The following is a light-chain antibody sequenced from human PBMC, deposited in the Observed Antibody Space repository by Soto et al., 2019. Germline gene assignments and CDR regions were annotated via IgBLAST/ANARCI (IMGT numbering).Light chain of an antibody. CDR3: GAYVSSNTLL. CDR1: SSDVGGYDL. Sequence: QSALTQPASVSGSPGQSITISCTGTSSDVGGYDLVSWYQQHPGKAPKLIIYEGSKRPSGISNRFSGSKSGNTASLIISGLQGDDEGDYYCGAYVSSNTLLFGGGTKVTVL. J-gene: IGLJ3*02. CDR2: EGS. V-gene: IGLV2-23*01.